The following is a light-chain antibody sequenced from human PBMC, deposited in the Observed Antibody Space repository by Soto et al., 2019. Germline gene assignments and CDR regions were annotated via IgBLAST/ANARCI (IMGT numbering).Light chain of an antibody. V-gene: IGLV2-14*01. J-gene: IGLJ2*01. CDR2: DVS. CDR3: SSHTISDTLV. CDR1: SSDVGVSNF. Sequence: QSVLTQPASVSGSPGQSISISCTGTSSDVGVSNFVSWYQQYPGKAPRLMIYDVSNRPSGVSNRFSGSKSGNTASLTISGLQAEDEADYYCSSHTISDTLVFGGGTKLTVL.